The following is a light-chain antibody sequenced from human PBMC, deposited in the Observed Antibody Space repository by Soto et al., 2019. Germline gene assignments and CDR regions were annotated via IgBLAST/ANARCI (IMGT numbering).Light chain of an antibody. CDR3: QQYGSSPWT. J-gene: IGKJ1*01. CDR2: GAS. CDR1: QSVSSSY. Sequence: EIVFTHSPGTLSSSPGERATLSCRASQSVSSSYLAWYQQKPGQAPRLLIYGASSRATGIPDRFSGSGSGTDFTLTISRLEPEDFAVYYCQQYGSSPWTFGQGTKVDIK. V-gene: IGKV3-20*01.